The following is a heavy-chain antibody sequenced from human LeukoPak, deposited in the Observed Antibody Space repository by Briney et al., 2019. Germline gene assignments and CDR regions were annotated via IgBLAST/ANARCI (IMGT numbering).Heavy chain of an antibody. Sequence: PSETLSLTCTVSGDSISSGDYYWSWIRQPAGKGLEWIGRIYSSGSTNYNPSLKSRVTMSLDTSKNQFSLKLSSVTAADTAVYYCARAAHSGSLAPFDYWGQGTLVTVSS. CDR2: IYSSGST. J-gene: IGHJ4*02. CDR3: ARAAHSGSLAPFDY. D-gene: IGHD1-26*01. CDR1: GDSISSGDYY. V-gene: IGHV4-61*02.